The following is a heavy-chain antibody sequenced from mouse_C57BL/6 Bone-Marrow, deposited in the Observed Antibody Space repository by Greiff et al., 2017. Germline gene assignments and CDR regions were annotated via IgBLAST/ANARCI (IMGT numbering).Heavy chain of an antibody. CDR1: GYTFTSYW. J-gene: IGHJ4*01. V-gene: IGHV1-69*01. CDR2: IDPSDSYT. D-gene: IGHD3-3*01. CDR3: ARGDWYYAMDY. Sequence: QVQLQQPGAELVMPGASVKLSCKASGYTFTSYWMHWVKQRPGQGLEWIGEIDPSDSYTNYNQKFKGKSTLTVDKSSSTAYMQLSSLTSEDSAVYYCARGDWYYAMDYWGQGTSVTVSS.